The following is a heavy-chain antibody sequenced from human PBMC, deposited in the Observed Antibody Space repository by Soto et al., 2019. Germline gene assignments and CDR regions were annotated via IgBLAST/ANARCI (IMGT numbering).Heavy chain of an antibody. V-gene: IGHV4-39*01. Sequence: SETLSLTCTVSGASVSSSTYSWGWIRQSPGQGLEWIGTIYSSENTYYNPSLLSRVTISVDTSKNEFSLKLSSVTAADTAVYYCARLNGYCISTNCHGYYGMDVWGQGTTVTVSS. D-gene: IGHD2-2*03. CDR3: ARLNGYCISTNCHGYYGMDV. J-gene: IGHJ6*02. CDR1: GASVSSSTYS. CDR2: IYSSENT.